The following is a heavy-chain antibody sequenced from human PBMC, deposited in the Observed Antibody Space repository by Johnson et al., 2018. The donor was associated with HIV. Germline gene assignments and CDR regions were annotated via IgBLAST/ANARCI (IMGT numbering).Heavy chain of an antibody. CDR3: AREEGTDILTRGDAFDI. D-gene: IGHD3-9*01. CDR2: IKQDGSEK. J-gene: IGHJ3*02. CDR1: GFTFSSYW. Sequence: VQLVESGGGVVQPGRSLRLSCAASGFTFSSYWMSWVRQAPGKGLEWVANIKQDGSEKYYVDSVKGRFTMSRDNAKKSLYLQMNSLRAEDTAVYYCAREEGTDILTRGDAFDIWGQGTMVTVSS. V-gene: IGHV3-7*01.